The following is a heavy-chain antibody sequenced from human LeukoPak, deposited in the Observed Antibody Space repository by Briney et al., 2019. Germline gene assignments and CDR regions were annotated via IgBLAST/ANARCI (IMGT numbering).Heavy chain of an antibody. J-gene: IGHJ4*02. CDR2: ISGSGGST. D-gene: IGHD6-13*01. CDR1: GFTFSSYA. CDR3: AKGPMSSSWYPRSSFCYFDY. V-gene: IGHV3-23*01. Sequence: GGSLRLSCAASGFTFSSYAMSWVRQAPGKGLEWVSAISGSGGSTYYADSVKGRFTISRDNSKNTLYLQMNSLRAEDTAVYYCAKGPMSSSWYPRSSFCYFDYWGQGTLVTVSS.